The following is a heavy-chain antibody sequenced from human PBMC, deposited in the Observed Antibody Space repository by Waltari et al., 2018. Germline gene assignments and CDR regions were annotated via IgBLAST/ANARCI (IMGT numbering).Heavy chain of an antibody. CDR2: INRDGSST. Sequence: EVQLVESGGGLVQPWGSLRLSCAASGFPFSSYWMPLVRQAPGKGLVWVSRINRDGSSTSYADSVKGRFTISRDNAKNTLYLQMNSLRAEDTAVYYCASIRGVRYGMDVWGQGTTVTVSS. CDR1: GFPFSSYW. CDR3: ASIRGVRYGMDV. D-gene: IGHD1-20*01. J-gene: IGHJ6*02. V-gene: IGHV3-74*01.